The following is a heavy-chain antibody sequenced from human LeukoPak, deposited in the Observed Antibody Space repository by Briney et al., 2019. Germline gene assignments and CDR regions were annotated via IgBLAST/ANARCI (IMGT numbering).Heavy chain of an antibody. CDR2: IWYDGSNK. J-gene: IGHJ4*02. CDR1: GFTFNTYG. Sequence: GSLRLSCAASGFTFNTYGMHWVRQAPGKGLEWVAVIWYDGSNKYYADSVKGRFTISRDNSKNTLYLQMNSLRAEDTAVYYCARGSGFYSDSSGYFDYWGQGTLVTVSS. CDR3: ARGSGFYSDSSGYFDY. V-gene: IGHV3-33*01. D-gene: IGHD3-22*01.